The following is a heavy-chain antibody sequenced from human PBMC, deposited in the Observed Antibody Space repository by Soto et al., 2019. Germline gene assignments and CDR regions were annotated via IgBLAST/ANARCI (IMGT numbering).Heavy chain of an antibody. CDR3: AGRWGEGRVDY. D-gene: IGHD3-10*01. CDR1: GASISISNW. CDR2: IYHSGST. V-gene: IGHV4-4*02. Sequence: QVQLQESGPGLVKPSGTLSLTCAVSGASISISNWWSWVRQPPGKGLEWIGEIYHSGSTNYNPSLKXRXTXSXXKSRNQLSLKLSSVTAADTAVYYCAGRWGEGRVDYWGQGTLVTVSS. J-gene: IGHJ4*02.